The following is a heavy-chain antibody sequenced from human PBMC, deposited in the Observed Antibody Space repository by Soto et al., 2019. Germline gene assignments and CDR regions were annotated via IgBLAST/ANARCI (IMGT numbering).Heavy chain of an antibody. J-gene: IGHJ6*02. Sequence: PGGSLRLSCAASGFTVSSNYMSWVRQAPGKGLEWVSVIYSGGSTYYADSVKGRFTISRDNSKNTLYLQMNSLRAEDTAVYYCARYFPLYGMDAWGQGTTVTVSS. CDR3: ARYFPLYGMDA. CDR2: IYSGGST. CDR1: GFTVSSNY. D-gene: IGHD2-8*01. V-gene: IGHV3-53*01.